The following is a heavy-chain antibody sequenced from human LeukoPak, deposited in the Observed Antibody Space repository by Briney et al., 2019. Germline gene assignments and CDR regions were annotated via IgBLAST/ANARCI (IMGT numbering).Heavy chain of an antibody. CDR3: ARGRGGPLYYFDY. Sequence: SVKVSCKASGGTFSSYAISWVRQAPGQGLEWMGRIIPILGIANYAQKFQGRVTITADKSTSTAYMELSSLRSEDTAVYYCARGRGGPLYYFDYWGQGTLVTVSS. D-gene: IGHD2-15*01. CDR2: IIPILGIA. V-gene: IGHV1-69*04. J-gene: IGHJ4*02. CDR1: GGTFSSYA.